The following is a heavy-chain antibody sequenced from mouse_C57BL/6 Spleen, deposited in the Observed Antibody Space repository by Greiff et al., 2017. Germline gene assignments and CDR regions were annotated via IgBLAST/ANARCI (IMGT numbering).Heavy chain of an antibody. CDR3: ARKSFTTVVADYYAMDY. CDR2: IYWDDDK. Sequence: QVTLKVSGPGILQSSQTLSLTCSFSGFSLSSSGMGVSWIRQPSGKGLEWLANIYWDDDKRYNPPLKCRLTITKDTTRNQVFHKITSVYTADTATYYSARKSFTTVVADYYAMDYWGQGTAVTVSS. D-gene: IGHD1-1*01. V-gene: IGHV8-12*01. J-gene: IGHJ4*01. CDR1: GFSLSSSGMG.